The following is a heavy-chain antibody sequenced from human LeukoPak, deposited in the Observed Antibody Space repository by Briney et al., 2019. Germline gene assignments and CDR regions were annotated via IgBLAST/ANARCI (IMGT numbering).Heavy chain of an antibody. CDR2: IYYSGST. CDR3: ASLDFWSGYFDY. Sequence: PSETLSLTCTVSGGSISSYYWGWIRQPPGKGLEWIGYIYYSGSTNYNPSLKSRVTISVDTSKNQCSLKLSSVTAADTAVYYCASLDFWSGYFDYWGQGTLVTVSS. J-gene: IGHJ4*02. V-gene: IGHV4-59*01. D-gene: IGHD3-3*01. CDR1: GGSISSYY.